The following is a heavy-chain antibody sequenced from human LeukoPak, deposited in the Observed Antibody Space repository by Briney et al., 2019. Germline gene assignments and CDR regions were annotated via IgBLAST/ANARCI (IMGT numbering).Heavy chain of an antibody. V-gene: IGHV3-64*01. CDR3: ARGASYHGSGSYYNEPMEN. CDR1: GFTFSSYA. D-gene: IGHD3-10*01. CDR2: ISHNGGGT. Sequence: PGGSLRLSCAASGFTFSSYAMHWVRQAPGKGLEYVSAISHNGGGTYYENSVKGRFTVSRDNSKNTLFLQMGSLRVEDMAVYYCARGASYHGSGSYYNEPMENWGQGTLVTVSS. J-gene: IGHJ4*02.